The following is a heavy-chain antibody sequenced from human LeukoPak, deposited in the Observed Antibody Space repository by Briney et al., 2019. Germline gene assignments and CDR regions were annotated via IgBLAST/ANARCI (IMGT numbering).Heavy chain of an antibody. CDR3: ARSMVPEKYYYDSSGYLRFDY. J-gene: IGHJ4*02. CDR2: IYYSGST. V-gene: IGHV4-59*01. D-gene: IGHD3-22*01. CDR1: GGSISSYY. Sequence: SETLSLTCTVSGGSISSYYWSWIRQPPGKGLEWIGYIYYSGSTNYNPSLKSRVTISVDTPKNQFSLKLSSVTAADTAVYYCARSMVPEKYYYDSSGYLRFDYWGQGTLVTVSS.